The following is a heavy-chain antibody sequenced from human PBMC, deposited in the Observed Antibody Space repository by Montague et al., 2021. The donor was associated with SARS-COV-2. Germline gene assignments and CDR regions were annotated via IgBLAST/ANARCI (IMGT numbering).Heavy chain of an antibody. CDR2: VSDTGKN. CDR1: GGSLTGYY. CDR3: ARGAGGIVRLRPKGDAFDL. J-gene: IGHJ3*01. Sequence: SETLSLTCALSGGSLTGYYWSWIRQPPGGRPEWIGEVSDTGKNNXNKSLMSRVTISLDTSRTQVSLKLNSVTAADTAVYYCARGAGGIVRLRPKGDAFDLWGQGTMVTVSS. V-gene: IGHV4-34*01. D-gene: IGHD5-12*01.